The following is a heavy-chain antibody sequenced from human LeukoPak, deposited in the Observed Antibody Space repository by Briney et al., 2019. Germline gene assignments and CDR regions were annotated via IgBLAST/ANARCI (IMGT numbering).Heavy chain of an antibody. V-gene: IGHV1-46*01. Sequence: ASVTVSCKASGYTFTSYYMHWVRQAPGQGLEWMGIINPSGGSTSYAQKFQGRVTMTRDTSTSTVYMELGSLRSEDTAVYYCARVGSRGYYDSSGDWFDPWGQGTLVTVSS. CDR2: INPSGGST. J-gene: IGHJ5*02. CDR1: GYTFTSYY. D-gene: IGHD3-22*01. CDR3: ARVGSRGYYDSSGDWFDP.